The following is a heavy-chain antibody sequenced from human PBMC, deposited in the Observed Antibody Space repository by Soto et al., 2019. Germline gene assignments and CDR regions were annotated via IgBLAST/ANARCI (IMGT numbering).Heavy chain of an antibody. CDR3: ARVNRYYGIVTGFGGLDAFDI. J-gene: IGHJ3*02. D-gene: IGHD3-9*01. Sequence: QVQLVQSGAEVKKPGASVKVSCKASGYTFTSYDINWVRQATGQGLEWMGWMNPNSGNTGYAQKFHGRVTMTRYTSISTAYMELSSLRSEDSAVYYCARVNRYYGIVTGFGGLDAFDIWGQGTMVTFSS. CDR1: GYTFTSYD. V-gene: IGHV1-8*01. CDR2: MNPNSGNT.